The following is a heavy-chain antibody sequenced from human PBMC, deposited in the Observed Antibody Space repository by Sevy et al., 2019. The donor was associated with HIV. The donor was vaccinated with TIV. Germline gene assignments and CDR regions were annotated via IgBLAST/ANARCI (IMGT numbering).Heavy chain of an antibody. J-gene: IGHJ4*02. CDR2: ISGSGSLT. D-gene: IGHD3-22*01. Sequence: GGSLRLSCAASGFTFSSYAMSWVRQAPGKGLERVSAISGSGSLTYYADSVKGRFTISRDNSKNTLYLQMNSLRPEDTAVYYCAKEGEGYYYDSSGSFGLWGQGTLVTVSS. CDR1: GFTFSSYA. V-gene: IGHV3-23*01. CDR3: AKEGEGYYYDSSGSFGL.